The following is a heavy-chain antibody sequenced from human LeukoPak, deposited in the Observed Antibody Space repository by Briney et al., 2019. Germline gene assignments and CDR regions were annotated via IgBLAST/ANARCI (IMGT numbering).Heavy chain of an antibody. CDR3: VRSMSIAVSRNSNFDY. Sequence: PGGSLRLSCAASGFTFSSYGMHWVRQAPGKGLEWVAFIRYDGSNKYYADSVKGRFTISRDNSKNTLYLQMNSLRAEDTAVYYCVRSMSIAVSRNSNFDYWGQGTLVTVSS. J-gene: IGHJ4*02. CDR2: IRYDGSNK. V-gene: IGHV3-30*02. CDR1: GFTFSSYG. D-gene: IGHD6-19*01.